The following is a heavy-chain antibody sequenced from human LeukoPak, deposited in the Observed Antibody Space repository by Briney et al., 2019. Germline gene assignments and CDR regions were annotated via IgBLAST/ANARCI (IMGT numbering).Heavy chain of an antibody. Sequence: GGSLRLSCAASGFTFGSYSMNWVRQAPGKGLEWVSAISGGGGTTYYADSVKGRFTISRDNSKNTLYLQMNSLRAEDTAVYYCAKESRSTVTTRGAFDIWGQGTMVTASS. CDR1: GFTFGSYS. V-gene: IGHV3-23*01. CDR3: AKESRSTVTTRGAFDI. CDR2: ISGGGGTT. D-gene: IGHD4-17*01. J-gene: IGHJ3*02.